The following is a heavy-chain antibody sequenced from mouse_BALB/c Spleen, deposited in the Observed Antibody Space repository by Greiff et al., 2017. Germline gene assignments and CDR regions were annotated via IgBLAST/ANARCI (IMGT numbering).Heavy chain of an antibody. J-gene: IGHJ3*01. CDR2: ISSGSSTI. D-gene: IGHD1-1*01. CDR3: ARPLITTVGSFAY. V-gene: IGHV5-17*02. Sequence: EVQLQESGGGLVQPGGSRKLSCAASGFTFSSFGMHWVRQAPEKGLEWVAYISSGSSTIYYADTVKGRFTISRDNPKNTLFLQMTSLRSEDTAMYYCARPLITTVGSFAYWGQGTLVTVSA. CDR1: GFTFSSFG.